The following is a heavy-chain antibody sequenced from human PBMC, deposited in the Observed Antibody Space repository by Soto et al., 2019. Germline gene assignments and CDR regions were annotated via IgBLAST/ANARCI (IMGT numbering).Heavy chain of an antibody. D-gene: IGHD2-8*02. CDR1: GFTFSDYY. CDR3: ARVLVRPFDAFDI. J-gene: IGHJ3*02. Sequence: GGSLRLSCAASGFTFSDYYMSWIRQAPGKGLEWVSYISSSGSTIYYADSVKGRFTISRDNAKNSLYLQMNSLRAEDTAVYYCARVLVRPFDAFDIWGQGTMVTVSS. V-gene: IGHV3-11*01. CDR2: ISSSGSTI.